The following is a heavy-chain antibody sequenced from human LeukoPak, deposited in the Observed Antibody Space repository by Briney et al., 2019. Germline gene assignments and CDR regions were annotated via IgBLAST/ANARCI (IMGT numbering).Heavy chain of an antibody. Sequence: ASVKVSCKASGYTFTSYDINWVRQATGQGLEWMGWMNPNSGNTGYAQKFQGRVTMTRNTSISTAYMELSSLRSEDTAVYYRASPRNPLRDYYYMDVWGKGTTVTVSS. CDR1: GYTFTSYD. CDR3: ASPRNPLRDYYYMDV. J-gene: IGHJ6*03. D-gene: IGHD1-14*01. V-gene: IGHV1-8*01. CDR2: MNPNSGNT.